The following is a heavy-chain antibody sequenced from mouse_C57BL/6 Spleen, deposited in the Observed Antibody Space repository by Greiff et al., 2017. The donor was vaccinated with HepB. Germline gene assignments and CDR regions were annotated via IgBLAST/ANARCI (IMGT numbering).Heavy chain of an antibody. Sequence: VQLQQSGPELVKPGASVKMSCKASGYTFTDYNMHWVKQSHGKSLEWIGYINPNNGGTSYNQKFKGKATLTVNKSSSTAYMELRSLTSEDSAVYYCARGATVKDYYAMDYWGQGTSVTVSS. CDR3: ARGATVKDYYAMDY. D-gene: IGHD1-1*01. CDR1: GYTFTDYN. V-gene: IGHV1-22*01. CDR2: INPNNGGT. J-gene: IGHJ4*01.